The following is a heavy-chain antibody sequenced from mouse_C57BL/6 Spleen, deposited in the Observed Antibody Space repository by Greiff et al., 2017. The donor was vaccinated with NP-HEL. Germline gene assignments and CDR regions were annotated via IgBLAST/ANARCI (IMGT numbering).Heavy chain of an antibody. CDR1: GFTFSDYG. D-gene: IGHD2-2*01. V-gene: IGHV5-17*01. CDR2: ISSGSSTI. J-gene: IGHJ4*01. Sequence: EVMLVESGGGLVKPGGSLKLSCAASGFTFSDYGMHWVRQAPEKGLEWVAYISSGSSTIYYADTVKGRFTISRDNAKNTLVLQMTSLRSEDTAMYYCATGYDGYYAMDYWGQGTSVTVSS. CDR3: ATGYDGYYAMDY.